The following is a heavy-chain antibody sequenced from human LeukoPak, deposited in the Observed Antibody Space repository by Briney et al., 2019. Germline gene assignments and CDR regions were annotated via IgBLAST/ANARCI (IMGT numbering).Heavy chain of an antibody. D-gene: IGHD6-13*01. CDR1: GGTFSSYA. Sequence: ASVKVSCKASGGTFSSYAISWGRQAPGQGLGWVGGVIPIFGTANYAQKFQGRVTITADESTSTDHMELSSLKSEDMAVYYCAREASSSSWDPNFDYWGQGTLVTVSS. J-gene: IGHJ4*02. CDR2: VIPIFGTA. V-gene: IGHV1-69*13. CDR3: AREASSSSWDPNFDY.